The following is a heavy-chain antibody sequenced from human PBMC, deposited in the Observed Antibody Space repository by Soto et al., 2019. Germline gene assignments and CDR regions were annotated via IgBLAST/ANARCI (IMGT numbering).Heavy chain of an antibody. CDR1: GGSISTYY. CDR2: ISYSGST. D-gene: IGHD3-16*02. CDR3: SRGVNYDYIWGSYRPDAFDI. Sequence: SETLSLTCTVSGGSISTYYWTWIRQPPGKGLEWIGYISYSGSTNYNPSLKSRVTISVDTSKNQFSLKLSSATAADTAVYYCSRGVNYDYIWGSYRPDAFDIWGQGTMVTVSS. V-gene: IGHV4-59*01. J-gene: IGHJ3*02.